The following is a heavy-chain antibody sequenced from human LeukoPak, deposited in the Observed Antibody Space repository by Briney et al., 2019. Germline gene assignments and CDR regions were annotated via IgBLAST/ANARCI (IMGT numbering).Heavy chain of an antibody. Sequence: GGSLRLSCAASGFSFSTYGMHWVRQAPGKGLEWVAFIRYDGSQNHLTDSVKGRFTVSGDDSRSTLYLQMDSLTVEDTAVYYCVKAVVGRISNFDFWGQGTLVTVSS. V-gene: IGHV3-30*02. CDR1: GFSFSTYG. CDR3: VKAVVGRISNFDF. CDR2: IRYDGSQN. J-gene: IGHJ4*02. D-gene: IGHD1-26*01.